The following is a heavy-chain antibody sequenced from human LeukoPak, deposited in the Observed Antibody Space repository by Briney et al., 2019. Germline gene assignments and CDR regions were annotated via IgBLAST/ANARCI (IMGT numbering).Heavy chain of an antibody. CDR1: GGSFSGYY. CDR3: ARSPGGFVVVPAAIDY. Sequence: SETLSLTCAVYGGSFSGYYWSWIRQPPGKGLEWIGSIYHSGSTYYNPSLKSRVTISVDTSKNQFSLKLSSVTAADTAVYYCARSPGGFVVVPAAIDYWGQGTLVTVSS. D-gene: IGHD2-2*01. V-gene: IGHV4-34*01. J-gene: IGHJ4*02. CDR2: IYHSGST.